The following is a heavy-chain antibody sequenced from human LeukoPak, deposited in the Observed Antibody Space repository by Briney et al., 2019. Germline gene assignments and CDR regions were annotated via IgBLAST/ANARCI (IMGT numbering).Heavy chain of an antibody. Sequence: ASVKVSCKASGYTFTGYYMHWVRQAPGQELEWMGIINPSGGSTSYAQKFQGRVTMTRDMSTSTVYMELSSLRSEDTAVYYCARDLMVTSRVPQYHFDYWGQGTLVTVSS. V-gene: IGHV1-46*01. D-gene: IGHD4-23*01. CDR1: GYTFTGYY. J-gene: IGHJ4*02. CDR2: INPSGGST. CDR3: ARDLMVTSRVPQYHFDY.